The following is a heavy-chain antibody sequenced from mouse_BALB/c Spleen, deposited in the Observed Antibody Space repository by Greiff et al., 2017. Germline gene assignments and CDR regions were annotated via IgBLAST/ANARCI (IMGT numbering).Heavy chain of an antibody. CDR1: GYSFTGYN. CDR3: ARGVQFITTATSYWYFDV. J-gene: IGHJ1*01. D-gene: IGHD1-2*01. CDR2: IDPYYGGT. Sequence: VQLQQSGPELEKPGASVKISCKASGYSFTGYNMNWVKQSNGKSLEWIGNIDPYYGGTSYNQKFKGKATLTVDKSSSTAYMQLKSLTSEDSAVYYCARGVQFITTATSYWYFDVWGAGTTVTVSS. V-gene: IGHV1-39*01.